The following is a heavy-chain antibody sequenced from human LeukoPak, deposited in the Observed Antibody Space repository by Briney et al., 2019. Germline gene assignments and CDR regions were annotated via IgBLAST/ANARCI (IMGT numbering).Heavy chain of an antibody. CDR3: ARGYCSGGSCYYYFDY. Sequence: ASVKVSCKAPGYTFTGYYMHWVRQAPGQGLEWMGWINPNSGGTNYAQKFQGRVTMTRDTSISTAYMELSRLRSDDTAVYYCARGYCSGGSCYYYFDYWGQGTLVTVSS. V-gene: IGHV1-2*02. CDR2: INPNSGGT. CDR1: GYTFTGYY. D-gene: IGHD2-15*01. J-gene: IGHJ4*02.